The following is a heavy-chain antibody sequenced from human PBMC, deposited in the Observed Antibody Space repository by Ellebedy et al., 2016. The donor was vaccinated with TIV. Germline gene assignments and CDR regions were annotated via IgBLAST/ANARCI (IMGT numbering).Heavy chain of an antibody. Sequence: MPSETLSLTCNVSGASISSYYWSWIRQPPGKGLEWRGYVYFTGTTHYNPAIESRVTISVNTSNDQFSLNLNSVTAADTAVYYCARIKTWYIDAWHVKFDSWGQGTLVTVSS. CDR3: ARIKTWYIDAWHVKFDS. CDR1: GASISSYY. CDR2: VYFTGTT. D-gene: IGHD2-8*02. V-gene: IGHV4-59*01. J-gene: IGHJ4*02.